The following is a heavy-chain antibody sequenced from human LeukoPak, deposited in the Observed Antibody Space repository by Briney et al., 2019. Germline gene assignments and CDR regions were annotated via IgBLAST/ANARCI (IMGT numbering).Heavy chain of an antibody. CDR1: GGSISSSSYY. Sequence: PSETLSLTCTVSGGSISSSSYYWGWLRQPPGKGLEWIGSIYYSGSTYYNPSLKSRVTISVDTSKNQFSLKLNSVTAADTAVYYCATGVGRYYADWGQGTLVTVSS. CDR3: ATGVGRYYAD. V-gene: IGHV4-39*07. CDR2: IYYSGST. D-gene: IGHD1-26*01. J-gene: IGHJ4*02.